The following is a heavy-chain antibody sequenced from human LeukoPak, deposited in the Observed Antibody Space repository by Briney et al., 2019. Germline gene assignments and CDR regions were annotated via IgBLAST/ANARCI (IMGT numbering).Heavy chain of an antibody. CDR1: GFTFSTYS. J-gene: IGHJ4*02. Sequence: GGSLRLSCAASGFTFSTYSMNWVRQAPGKGLEWVSYIGSSSSTIYYADSVKGRFTISRDNAKNSLYLQMNSLRAEDTAVYYCARGSTYYDSSGQVPFDYWGQGTLVTVSS. CDR3: ARGSTYYDSSGQVPFDY. CDR2: IGSSSSTI. D-gene: IGHD3-22*01. V-gene: IGHV3-48*01.